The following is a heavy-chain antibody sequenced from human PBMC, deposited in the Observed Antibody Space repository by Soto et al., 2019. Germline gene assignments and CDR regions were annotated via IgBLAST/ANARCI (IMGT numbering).Heavy chain of an antibody. V-gene: IGHV3-21*01. D-gene: IGHD3-10*01. Sequence: QLVESGGGLVKPGGSLRVSCAASRFAFSSYSMHWVRQAPMKGLEWVASINSVASYVYYADSVEGRFTISRDNAKNSVYLQINNLRAEDTAVYYCTRDRSSFMRGRIRGPYGGLDVWGQGTTVLVS. J-gene: IGHJ6*02. CDR3: TRDRSSFMRGRIRGPYGGLDV. CDR1: RFAFSSYS. CDR2: INSVASYV.